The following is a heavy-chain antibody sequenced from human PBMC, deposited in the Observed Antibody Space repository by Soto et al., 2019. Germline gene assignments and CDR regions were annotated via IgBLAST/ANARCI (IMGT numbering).Heavy chain of an antibody. D-gene: IGHD1-1*01. CDR3: ASSATRRFDY. CDR2: INYSGST. Sequence: TLSLTCGVYGGSFSDYYWSWISQPPGKGLEWIGEINYSGSTNYNPSLKSRVTISVDTSKNQFSLKLSSMTAADTAVYYCASSATRRFDYWGQGSLVTVSS. CDR1: GGSFSDYY. V-gene: IGHV4-34*01. J-gene: IGHJ4*02.